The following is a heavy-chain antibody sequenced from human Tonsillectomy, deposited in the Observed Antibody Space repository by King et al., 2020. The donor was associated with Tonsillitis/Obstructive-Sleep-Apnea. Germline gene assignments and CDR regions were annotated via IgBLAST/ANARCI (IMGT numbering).Heavy chain of an antibody. CDR3: AKSRRYSTNDAFEI. V-gene: IGHV3-23*04. CDR2: ISGGGGST. J-gene: IGHJ3*02. CDR1: GFIFSAYA. Sequence: VQLVESGGGFEQPGGSLRLSCAASGFIFSAYAMSWVRQAPGKGLEWVSAISGGGGSTFYADSVKGRFTISRDNSKNTLDFQMNSLRADDTAVYYCAKSRRYSTNDAFEIWGQGTMVTVSS. D-gene: IGHD6-13*01.